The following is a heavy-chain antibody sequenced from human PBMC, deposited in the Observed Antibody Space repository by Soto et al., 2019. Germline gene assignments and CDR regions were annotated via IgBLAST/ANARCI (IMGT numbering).Heavy chain of an antibody. CDR2: INHSGST. V-gene: IGHV4-34*01. Sequence: PSETLSLTCAVYGGSFSGYYWSWIRQPPGKGLEWIGEINHSGSTNYIPSLKSRVTISVDTSKNQFSLKLSSVTAADTAVYYCARGSPPHITIFGVVIHGNWFDPWGQGTLVTVSS. CDR3: ARGSPPHITIFGVVIHGNWFDP. J-gene: IGHJ5*02. CDR1: GGSFSGYY. D-gene: IGHD3-3*01.